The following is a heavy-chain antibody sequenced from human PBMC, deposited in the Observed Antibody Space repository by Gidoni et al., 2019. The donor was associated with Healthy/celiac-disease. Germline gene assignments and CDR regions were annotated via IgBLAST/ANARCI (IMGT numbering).Heavy chain of an antibody. D-gene: IGHD6-19*01. J-gene: IGHJ4*02. CDR2: ISRNSGSI. CDR3: ANVVAGFYYFDY. V-gene: IGHV3-9*01. Sequence: EVPLVESGGGMVQPGWSLRPSCPGAGFTFDAYAMHWVRQAPGKGLGWVSGISRNSGSIGYADSVKGRFTISRDNAKNSLYLQMNSVRAEDTALYYCANVVAGFYYFDYWGQGTLVTVSS. CDR1: GFTFDAYA.